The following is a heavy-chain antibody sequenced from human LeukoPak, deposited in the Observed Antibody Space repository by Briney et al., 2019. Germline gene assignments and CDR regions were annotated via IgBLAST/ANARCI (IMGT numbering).Heavy chain of an antibody. V-gene: IGHV3-30-3*01. J-gene: IGHJ4*02. CDR3: ARGWTTVTAGFDY. CDR1: GLAFSAYA. CDR2: ISPDGSDK. D-gene: IGHD4-17*01. Sequence: GGSLRLSCAASGLAFSAYAMHWVRQAPGKGLEWVAVISPDGSDKYYVDSEKGRFTISRDNSKNTLSLQMNSLRAEDTALYYCARGWTTVTAGFDYWGQGTLVTVSS.